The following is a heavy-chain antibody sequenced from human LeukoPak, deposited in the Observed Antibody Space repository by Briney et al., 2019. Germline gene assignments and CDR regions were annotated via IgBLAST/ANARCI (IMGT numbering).Heavy chain of an antibody. CDR1: GFSVSGYW. CDR2: IKQDGSEK. J-gene: IGHJ4*02. CDR3: AREWQGGIAAAGTRIEGDY. V-gene: IGHV3-7*01. D-gene: IGHD6-13*01. Sequence: GGSLRPSCAVSGFSVSGYWMTWVRQAPGKGLEWVANIKQDGSEKNYVDSVKGRFTISRDNAENSLFLQMNSLRVEDTAVYYCAREWQGGIAAAGTRIEGDYWGQGTRVGVSS.